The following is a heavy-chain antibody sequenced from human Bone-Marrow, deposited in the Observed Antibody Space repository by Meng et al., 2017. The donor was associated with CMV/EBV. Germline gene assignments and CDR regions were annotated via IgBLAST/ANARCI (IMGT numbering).Heavy chain of an antibody. CDR1: GFAFSSFT. D-gene: IGHD3-3*01. Sequence: GESLKISCAASGFAFSSFTMHWVRQAPGKGLEWVAVISYDGSIKYYADSVKGRFTISRDNSKSTLYLQMNSLRAEDTAVYYCARDLLEGRYWGQGTLVTVSS. CDR3: ARDLLEGRY. CDR2: ISYDGSIK. V-gene: IGHV3-30-3*01. J-gene: IGHJ4*02.